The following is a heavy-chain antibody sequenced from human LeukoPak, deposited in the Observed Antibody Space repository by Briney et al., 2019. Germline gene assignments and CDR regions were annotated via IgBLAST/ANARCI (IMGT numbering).Heavy chain of an antibody. CDR1: GFTFNSNW. V-gene: IGHV3-7*01. CDR3: ARDKYYDRYFDS. J-gene: IGHJ4*02. Sequence: GGSLRLSCVASGFTFNSNWMSGFRQAPGKGREWVPNIKQDGSEKYYVDSVKGRFTISRDNAKNSLSLQMNSLRAEDTAVYYCARDKYYDRYFDSWGQGTLVTVSS. D-gene: IGHD3-22*01. CDR2: IKQDGSEK.